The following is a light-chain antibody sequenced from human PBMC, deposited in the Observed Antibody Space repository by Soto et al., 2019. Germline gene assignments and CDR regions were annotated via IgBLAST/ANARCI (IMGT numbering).Light chain of an antibody. CDR3: QESYSNSFT. J-gene: IGKJ3*01. V-gene: IGKV1-39*01. CDR1: QTIAGY. Sequence: DIQMTQSPSSLSASVGDRVTLTCRANQTIAGYLNWYQQKPGKAPSLLIYTASTLQSGVPSRFSGSGSGTDFTLTISSLQLEDFATYYCQESYSNSFTFGPGTRWIS. CDR2: TAS.